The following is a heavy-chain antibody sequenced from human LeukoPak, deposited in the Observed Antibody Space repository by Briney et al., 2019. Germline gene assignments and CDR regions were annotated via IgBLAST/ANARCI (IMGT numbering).Heavy chain of an antibody. Sequence: PSETLSLTCTVSGYSISSGYYWAWIRQPPGKGLEWIGSIYYSGNTYYNPSLKSRVTISVDTSKKQLSLKLSSVTAADTAVYYCARVYYSSSYDYWYFDLWGRGTLVTVSS. J-gene: IGHJ2*01. V-gene: IGHV4-38-2*02. D-gene: IGHD6-13*01. CDR3: ARVYYSSSYDYWYFDL. CDR2: IYYSGNT. CDR1: GYSISSGYY.